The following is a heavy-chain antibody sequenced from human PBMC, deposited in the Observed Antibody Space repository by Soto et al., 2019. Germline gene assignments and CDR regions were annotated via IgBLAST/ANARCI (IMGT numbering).Heavy chain of an antibody. V-gene: IGHV3-9*01. CDR3: ARKPYYYDSSGYYYFDY. CDR2: ISWNSGSI. J-gene: IGHJ4*02. Sequence: SLRLSCAVSGFPLEKYGMNWVRQAPGKGLEWVSGISWNSGSIGYADSLKGRFTISRDNAKNSLYLQMNSLRAEDTALYYCARKPYYYDSSGYYYFDYWGQGTLVTVSS. CDR1: GFPLEKYG. D-gene: IGHD3-22*01.